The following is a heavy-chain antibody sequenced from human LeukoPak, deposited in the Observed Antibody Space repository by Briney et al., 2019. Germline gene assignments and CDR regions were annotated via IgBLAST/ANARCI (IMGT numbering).Heavy chain of an antibody. CDR3: ARGPLGRSSSWYYFDY. V-gene: IGHV1-46*01. Sequence: ASVKVSCKASGYTITSYYMHWVRQAPGQGLEWMGIINPSGGSTSYAQKFQGRVTMTRDTSTSTVYMELSSLRSEDTVVYYCARGPLGRSSSWYYFDYWGQGTLVTVSS. CDR1: GYTITSYY. D-gene: IGHD6-13*01. CDR2: INPSGGST. J-gene: IGHJ4*02.